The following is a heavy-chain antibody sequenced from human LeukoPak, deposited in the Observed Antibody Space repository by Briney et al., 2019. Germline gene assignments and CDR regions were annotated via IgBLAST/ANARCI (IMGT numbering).Heavy chain of an antibody. Sequence: PGGSLRLSCAASGFTFSSYGMHWVRQAPGKGLEWVAFIRYDGSNKYYADSVKGRFTISRDNSKNTLYLQMNSLRAEDTAVYYCAKDRGPASHAFDIWGQGTMVTVSS. CDR3: AKDRGPASHAFDI. CDR1: GFTFSSYG. J-gene: IGHJ3*02. D-gene: IGHD3-10*01. V-gene: IGHV3-30*02. CDR2: IRYDGSNK.